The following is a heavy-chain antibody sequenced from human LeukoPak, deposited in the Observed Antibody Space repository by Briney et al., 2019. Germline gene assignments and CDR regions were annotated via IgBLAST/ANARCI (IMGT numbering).Heavy chain of an antibody. CDR3: AKLIPYSGWPFDY. D-gene: IGHD5-12*01. CDR1: GFTFSSYG. V-gene: IGHV3-23*01. CDR2: TNDSGGRT. J-gene: IGHJ4*02. Sequence: GGSLRLSCAASGFTFSSYGMSWVRQAPGKGLEWVSTTNDSGGRTYYADSVKGRFTISRDNSKNTLDLQMNSLRAEDTAVYYCAKLIPYSGWPFDYWGQGTMVTVSS.